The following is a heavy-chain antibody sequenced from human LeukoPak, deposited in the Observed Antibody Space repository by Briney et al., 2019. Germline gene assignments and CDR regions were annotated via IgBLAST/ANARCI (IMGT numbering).Heavy chain of an antibody. D-gene: IGHD3-3*01. CDR2: INPSGGST. J-gene: IGHJ4*02. Sequence: GASVKVSCKASGYTFTSYYMHWVRQAPGQGLEWMGIINPSGGSTSYAQKFQGRVTMTRDTSTSTVYMELSSLRSEDTAVYYCAREATRGYDFWSTFDYWGQGTLVTVSS. CDR3: AREATRGYDFWSTFDY. V-gene: IGHV1-46*01. CDR1: GYTFTSYY.